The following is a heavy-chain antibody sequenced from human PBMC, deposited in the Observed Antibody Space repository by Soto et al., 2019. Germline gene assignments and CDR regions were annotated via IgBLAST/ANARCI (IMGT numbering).Heavy chain of an antibody. CDR3: ARVGYGSGSYAYYYYGMDV. D-gene: IGHD3-10*01. V-gene: IGHV4-59*01. J-gene: IGHJ6*02. CDR2: IYYSGST. Sequence: SETLSLTCTVSGGSISSYYWSWIRQPPGKGLEWIGYIYYSGSTNYNPSLKSRVTISVDTSKNQFSLKLSTVTAADTAVYYCARVGYGSGSYAYYYYGMDVWGQGTTVTVSS. CDR1: GGSISSYY.